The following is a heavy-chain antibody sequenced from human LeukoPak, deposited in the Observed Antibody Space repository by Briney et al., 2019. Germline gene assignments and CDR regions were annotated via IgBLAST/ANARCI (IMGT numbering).Heavy chain of an antibody. V-gene: IGHV6-1*01. D-gene: IGHD2-15*01. CDR2: TYYRSKWSN. J-gene: IGHJ3*01. CDR3: ARASYSGFDL. Sequence: SQTLSLTCAISGDDVSTNNVAWNWIRHSPSRGLEWLGRTYYRSKWSNDYAVSVKSRTTINPHTSKNQFSPPINSVTPDDPALYYCARASYSGFDLWGQGTMVTVSS. CDR1: GDDVSTNNVA.